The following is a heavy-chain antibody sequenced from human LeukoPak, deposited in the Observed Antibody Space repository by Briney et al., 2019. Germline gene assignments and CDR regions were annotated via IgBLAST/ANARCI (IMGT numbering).Heavy chain of an antibody. CDR1: GYTLTELS. D-gene: IGHD5-12*01. CDR2: FDPEDGET. CDR3: ATGGYSGYDLTTRFDY. J-gene: IGHJ4*02. Sequence: ASVKVSCKVSGYTLTELSMHWVRQAPGKGLEWVGGFDPEDGETIYAQKFQGRVTMTEDTSTDTAYMELSSLRSEDTAVYYCATGGYSGYDLTTRFDYWGQGTLVTVSS. V-gene: IGHV1-24*01.